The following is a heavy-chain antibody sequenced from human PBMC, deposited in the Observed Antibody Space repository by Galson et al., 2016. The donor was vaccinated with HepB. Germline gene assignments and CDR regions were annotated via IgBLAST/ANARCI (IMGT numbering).Heavy chain of an antibody. CDR3: TKDRGLWPDY. D-gene: IGHD2/OR15-2a*01. J-gene: IGHJ4*01. V-gene: IGHV3-30*02. CDR2: ILSAGANK. CDR1: GLTFSNFG. Sequence: SLRHSCAAAGLTFSNFGMHWVRQAPTKGLEWVAFILSAGANKYYADSVKGRFTLSRDNSKSQVYLQLDSVTPEDTAVYYCTKDRGLWPDYLGHVTLVTVSS.